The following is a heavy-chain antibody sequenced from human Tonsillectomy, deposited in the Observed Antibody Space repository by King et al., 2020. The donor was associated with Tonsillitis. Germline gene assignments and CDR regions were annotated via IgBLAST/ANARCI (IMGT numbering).Heavy chain of an antibody. V-gene: IGHV4-38-2*02. Sequence: QLQESGPGLVKPSETLSLTCTVSGFSISSAYYWGWIRQPPGKGLEWVGSINHGGVTSYNPSLRSRVTMSVDTSKNQFSLKLSSVTAADTAVYYCARDHVDEDDEYFQHWGQGTLVTVSS. J-gene: IGHJ1*01. CDR2: INHGGVT. D-gene: IGHD3-16*01. CDR1: GFSISSAYY. CDR3: ARDHVDEDDEYFQH.